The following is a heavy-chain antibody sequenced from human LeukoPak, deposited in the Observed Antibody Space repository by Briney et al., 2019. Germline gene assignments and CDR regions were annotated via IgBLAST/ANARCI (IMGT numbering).Heavy chain of an antibody. Sequence: PSETLSLTCAVYGGSFSGYYWSWIRQPPGKGLEWIGEINHSGSTNYNPSLKSRVTISLDASKNQFSLKLSSVTAADTAVYYCARNRLRGAFDIWGQGTMVTVSS. CDR3: ARNRLRGAFDI. D-gene: IGHD4-17*01. J-gene: IGHJ3*02. V-gene: IGHV4-34*01. CDR1: GGSFSGYY. CDR2: INHSGST.